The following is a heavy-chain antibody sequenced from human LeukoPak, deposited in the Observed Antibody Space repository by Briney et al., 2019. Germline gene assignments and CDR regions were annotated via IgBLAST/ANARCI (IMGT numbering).Heavy chain of an antibody. CDR3: ATERQKYFDY. V-gene: IGHV3-9*01. CDR2: ISWNSGSI. Sequence: GGSLRLSCAASGFTFDDYAMHWVRQAPGKGLEWVSGISWNSGSIGYADSVKGRFTISRDNAKNSLYLQMNSLRSEDTALYYCATERQKYFDYWGQGSLVTVSS. J-gene: IGHJ4*02. CDR1: GFTFDDYA.